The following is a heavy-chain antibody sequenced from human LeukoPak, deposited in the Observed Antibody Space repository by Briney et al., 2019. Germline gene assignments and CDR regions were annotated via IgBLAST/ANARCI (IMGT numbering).Heavy chain of an antibody. V-gene: IGHV3-30-3*01. CDR1: GFTFSSYA. CDR2: ISYDGSNK. Sequence: PGGSLRLSCAASGFTFSSYAMHWVRQAPGKGLEWVAVISYDGSNKYYADSVKGRFTISRDNSKNTLYLQMNSLRAEDTAVYYCAKDSSVGWLNYYFDYWGQGTLVTVSS. D-gene: IGHD6-19*01. J-gene: IGHJ4*02. CDR3: AKDSSVGWLNYYFDY.